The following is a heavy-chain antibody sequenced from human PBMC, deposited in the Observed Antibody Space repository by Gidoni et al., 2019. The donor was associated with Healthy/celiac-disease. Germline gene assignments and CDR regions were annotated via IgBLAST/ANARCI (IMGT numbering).Heavy chain of an antibody. CDR2: IKSKTDGGTT. CDR1: GFTFSNAW. Sequence: EVQLVESGGGLVKPGGSLRLSCAASGFTFSNAWLSWVRQAPGKGLEWVGRIKSKTDGGTTDYAAPVKGRFTISRDDSKNTLYLQMNSLKTEDTAVYYCTTSLYCSGGSCYLYVYWGQGTLVTVSS. V-gene: IGHV3-15*01. D-gene: IGHD2-15*01. CDR3: TTSLYCSGGSCYLYVY. J-gene: IGHJ4*02.